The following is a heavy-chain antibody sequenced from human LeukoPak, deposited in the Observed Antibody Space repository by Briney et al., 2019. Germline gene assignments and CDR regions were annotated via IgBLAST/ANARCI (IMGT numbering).Heavy chain of an antibody. CDR2: ISSSSSYI. V-gene: IGHV3-21*01. D-gene: IGHD3-22*01. CDR1: GFTVSSNY. J-gene: IGHJ3*02. Sequence: GGSLRLSCAASGFTVSSNYMSWVRQAPGKGLEWVSSISSSSSYIYYADSVKGRFTISRDNAKNSLYLQMNSLRAEDTAVYYCARDQNYDSSGSDTAAAFDIWGQGTMVTVSS. CDR3: ARDQNYDSSGSDTAAAFDI.